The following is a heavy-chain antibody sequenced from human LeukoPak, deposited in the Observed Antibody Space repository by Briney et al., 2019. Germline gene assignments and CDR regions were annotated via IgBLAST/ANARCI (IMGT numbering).Heavy chain of an antibody. J-gene: IGHJ3*02. V-gene: IGHV4-38-2*01. CDR3: ARGLWFGESVGAFDI. D-gene: IGHD3-10*01. Sequence: SETLSLTCAVSGYSISSGYYWGWIRQPPGKGLEWIGSIYHSGSTYYNPSLKSRVTISVDTFKNQFSLKLSSVTAADTAVYYCARGLWFGESVGAFDIWGQGTMVTVSS. CDR2: IYHSGST. CDR1: GYSISSGYY.